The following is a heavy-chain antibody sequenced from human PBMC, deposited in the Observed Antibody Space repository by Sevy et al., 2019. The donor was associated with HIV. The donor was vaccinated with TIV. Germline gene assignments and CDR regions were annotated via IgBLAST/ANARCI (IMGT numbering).Heavy chain of an antibody. CDR2: FSFGCGKI. D-gene: IGHD2-8*01. V-gene: IGHV3-23*01. CDR3: AREGCTRPHDY. Sequence: GGSLRLSCAASGFAFYDCSMSWIRQAPGKGLEWVATFSFGCGKINYADSVKGRFTISRDNSKNSFYLQMDNLRVEDTALYYCAREGCTRPHDYWGQGTRVTVSS. J-gene: IGHJ4*02. CDR1: GFAFYDCS.